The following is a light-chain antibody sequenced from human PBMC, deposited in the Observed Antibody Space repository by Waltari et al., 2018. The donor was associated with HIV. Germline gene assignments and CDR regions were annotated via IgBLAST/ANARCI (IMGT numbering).Light chain of an antibody. V-gene: IGKV3-20*01. CDR1: HSVSSF. J-gene: IGKJ3*01. CDR3: QQYGTSPLT. CDR2: GAS. Sequence: EIVLTQSPGTLSLSPGESATLSCRASHSVSSFLAWYQHKPGQSPRLLIYGASSRAAGIPDRFSGTGSGTDFTLTINSLEPEDFAVYCQQYGTSPLTFGPGTKVDIK.